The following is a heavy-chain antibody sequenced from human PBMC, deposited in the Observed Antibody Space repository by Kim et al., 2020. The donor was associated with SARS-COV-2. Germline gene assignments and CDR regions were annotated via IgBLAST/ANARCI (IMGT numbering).Heavy chain of an antibody. J-gene: IGHJ4*02. CDR3: ARDRGGGHYFDF. CDR2: ISAYNGHT. CDR1: GYTFANYA. Sequence: ASVKVSCKASGYTFANYAISWVRQAPGQGYEWLGWISAYNGHTNYEQKVQGRVTMTTDTSTSTAYMELTSLRSDDTAVYYCARDRGGGHYFDFWGQGTPVTVSS. D-gene: IGHD3-16*01. V-gene: IGHV1-18*04.